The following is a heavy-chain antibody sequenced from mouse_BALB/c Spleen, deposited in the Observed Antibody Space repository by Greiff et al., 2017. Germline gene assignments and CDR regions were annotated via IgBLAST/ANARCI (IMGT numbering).Heavy chain of an antibody. CDR3: ARSRGTTATPFAY. D-gene: IGHD1-2*01. CDR2: ISYSGST. Sequence: ESGPGLVKPSQSLSLTCTVTGYSITSDYAWNWIRQFPGNKLEWMGYISYSGSTSYNPSLKSRISITRDTSKNQFFLQLNSVTTEDTATYYCARSRGTTATPFAYWGQGTLVTVSA. J-gene: IGHJ3*01. V-gene: IGHV3-2*02. CDR1: GYSITSDYA.